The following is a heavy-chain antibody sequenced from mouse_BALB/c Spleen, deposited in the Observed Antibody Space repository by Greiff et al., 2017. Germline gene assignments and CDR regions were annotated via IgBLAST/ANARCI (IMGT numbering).Heavy chain of an antibody. CDR1: GYTFTSYN. CDR3: ARGNYRFPYWYFEV. D-gene: IGHD2-14*01. Sequence: QVQLQQSGAELVKPGASVKMSCKASGYTFTSYNMHWVKQTPGQGLEWIGAIYPGNGDTSYNQKFKGKATLTADKSSSTAYMQLSSLTSEDSAVYYCARGNYRFPYWYFEVWGAGTTVTVSS. J-gene: IGHJ1*01. V-gene: IGHV1-12*01. CDR2: IYPGNGDT.